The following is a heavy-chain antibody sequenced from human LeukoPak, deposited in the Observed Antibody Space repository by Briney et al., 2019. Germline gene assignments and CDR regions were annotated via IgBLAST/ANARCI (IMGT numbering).Heavy chain of an antibody. V-gene: IGHV4-59*01. CDR3: ARVSYDFWSGNYNWFDP. CDR1: GGSISSYY. CDR2: IYYSGST. Sequence: SETVSLTCTVSGGSISSYYWSWIRQPPGKGLEWIGYIYYSGSTNYNPSLKSRVTISVDTSKNQFSLKLSSVTAADTAVYYCARVSYDFWSGNYNWFDPWGQGTLVTVSS. D-gene: IGHD3-3*01. J-gene: IGHJ5*02.